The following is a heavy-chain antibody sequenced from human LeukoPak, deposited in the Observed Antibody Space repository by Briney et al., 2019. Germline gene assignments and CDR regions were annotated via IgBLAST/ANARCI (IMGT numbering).Heavy chain of an antibody. J-gene: IGHJ4*02. CDR2: ISSGGTT. Sequence: GGSLRLSCAASGFTVSTNYINWVRQAPGKGLEWVSVISSGGTTYYADSVKGRFTVSRDNSKNTVYLQMNSLRAEDTAVYYCAKDPRYYDSGVVDYWGQGTLVTVSS. D-gene: IGHD3-22*01. CDR1: GFTVSTNY. CDR3: AKDPRYYDSGVVDY. V-gene: IGHV3-53*01.